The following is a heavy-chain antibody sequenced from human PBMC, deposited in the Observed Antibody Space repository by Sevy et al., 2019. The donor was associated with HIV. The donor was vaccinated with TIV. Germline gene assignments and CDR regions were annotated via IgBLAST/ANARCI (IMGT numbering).Heavy chain of an antibody. V-gene: IGHV3-30*04. CDR2: ISYDGSNK. CDR1: GFTFSSYA. J-gene: IGHJ5*02. D-gene: IGHD2-2*01. CDR3: AGTDIVVVPAAMGWFDP. Sequence: GGSLRLSCAASGFTFSSYAMHWVRQAPGKGLEWVAVISYDGSNKYYADSVKGRFTISRDNSKNTLYLQMNSLRAEDTAVYYCAGTDIVVVPAAMGWFDPWGQGTLVTVSS.